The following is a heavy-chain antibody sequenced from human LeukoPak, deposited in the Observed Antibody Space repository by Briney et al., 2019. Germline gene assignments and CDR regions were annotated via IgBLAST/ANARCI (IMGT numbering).Heavy chain of an antibody. J-gene: IGHJ6*02. CDR2: INHSGST. D-gene: IGHD6-6*01. CDR3: ARGRAAARQVYYYGMDV. V-gene: IGHV4-34*01. Sequence: SETLSLTCAVYGGSFSGYYWSWIRQPPGKGLEWIGEINHSGSTNYNPSLKSRVTISVDTSKNQFSLKLSSVTAADTAVYCCARGRAAARQVYYYGMDVWGQGTTVTVSS. CDR1: GGSFSGYY.